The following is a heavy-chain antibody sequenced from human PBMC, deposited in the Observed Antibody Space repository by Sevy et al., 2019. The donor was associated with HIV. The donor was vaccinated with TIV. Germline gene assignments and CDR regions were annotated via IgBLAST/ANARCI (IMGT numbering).Heavy chain of an antibody. D-gene: IGHD5-12*01. CDR2: IYSGGST. V-gene: IGHV3-66*01. CDR1: GFTVSSNY. J-gene: IGHJ3*02. CDR3: ARGLVAPGAVDI. Sequence: GGSLRLSCAASGFTVSSNYMSWVRQATGKGLEWVSVIYSGGSTYYADSVKGRFTISRDNSKNMLYLQMNSLRAEDTAVYYCARGLVAPGAVDILCQVTMVTVSS.